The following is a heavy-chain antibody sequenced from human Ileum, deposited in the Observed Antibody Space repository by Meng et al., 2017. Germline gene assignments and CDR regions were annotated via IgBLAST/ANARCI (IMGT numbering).Heavy chain of an antibody. J-gene: IGHJ1*01. CDR1: GGSFSGYY. V-gene: IGHV4-34*02. Sequence: QVRLQQWGAGLLKPSETLSLPCAGYGGSFSGYYWSWVRQSPGKGLEWIAEINHSGSSNYNPSFQSRVTISVDRPRNQFSLKLSSVTAADTGVYYCARPAGYSSDWYKYFQHWGQGTLVTVSS. CDR3: ARPAGYSSDWYKYFQH. D-gene: IGHD6-13*01. CDR2: INHSGSS.